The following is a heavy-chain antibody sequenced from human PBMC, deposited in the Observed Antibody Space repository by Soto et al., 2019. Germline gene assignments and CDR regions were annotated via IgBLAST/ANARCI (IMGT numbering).Heavy chain of an antibody. CDR2: ISYDGSNK. V-gene: IGHV3-30*03. D-gene: IGHD5-18*01. CDR3: AIYSYTAMVTDY. J-gene: IGHJ4*02. CDR1: GFTFSSYG. Sequence: PGGSLRLSCAASGFTFSSYGMHWVRKAPGKGLEWVAVISYDGSNKYYADSVKGRFTISRDNSKNTLYLQMNSLRAEDTAVYYCAIYSYTAMVTDYWGQGTLVTVSS.